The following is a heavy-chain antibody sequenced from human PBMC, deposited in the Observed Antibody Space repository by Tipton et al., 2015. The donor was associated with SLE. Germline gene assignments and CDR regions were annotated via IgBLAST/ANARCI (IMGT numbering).Heavy chain of an antibody. D-gene: IGHD3-3*01. CDR1: GGSISTYY. CDR2: IHKSGST. CDR3: ARGILEWPEY. Sequence: GLVKPSETLSLTCAVSGGSISTYYWSWIRQSPGKGLEWIGYIHKSGSTHYHPSLRGRVTISVDASKNQFSLKLSSVTAADTAVYYCARGILEWPEYWGQGTLLTVSS. V-gene: IGHV4-59*12. J-gene: IGHJ4*02.